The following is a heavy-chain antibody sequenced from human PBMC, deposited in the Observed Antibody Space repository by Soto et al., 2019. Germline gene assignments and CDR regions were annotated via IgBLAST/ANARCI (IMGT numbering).Heavy chain of an antibody. Sequence: GGSLRLSCAASGFTFSSYAMSWVRQAPGMGLEWVSAISGSGRSTYYADSVKGRFTISRDNSKNTLYLQMNSLRAEDTAVYYYAKEQKDSSTWSELNYWGQGTLVTVSS. D-gene: IGHD6-13*01. CDR2: ISGSGRST. J-gene: IGHJ4*02. CDR3: AKEQKDSSTWSELNY. CDR1: GFTFSSYA. V-gene: IGHV3-23*01.